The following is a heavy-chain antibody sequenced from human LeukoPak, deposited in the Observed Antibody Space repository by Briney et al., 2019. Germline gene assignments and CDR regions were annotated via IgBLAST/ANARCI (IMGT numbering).Heavy chain of an antibody. J-gene: IGHJ4*02. CDR1: GFTFSSYA. V-gene: IGHV3-23*01. CDR2: ISGSGGST. CDR3: AKALDYYGSGSYSPGRY. D-gene: IGHD3-10*01. Sequence: GGSLRLSCAASGFTFSSYAMSWVRQAPGKGLEWVSAISGSGGSTYYADSVKGRFTISRDNSKNTLYLQMNSLRAEDAAVYYCAKALDYYGSGSYSPGRYWGQGTLVTVSS.